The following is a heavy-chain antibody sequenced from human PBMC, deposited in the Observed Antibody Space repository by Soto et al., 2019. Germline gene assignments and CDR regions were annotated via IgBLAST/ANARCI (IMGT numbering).Heavy chain of an antibody. D-gene: IGHD1-26*01. CDR2: ISGSGGST. Sequence: GGSLRLSCAASGFTFSSYAMSWVRQAPGKGLEWVSAISGSGGSTYYADSVKGRFTISRDNSKNTLYLQMNSLRAEDTAVYYCAKARVGATTQYGMDVWGQGTTVTVSS. CDR3: AKARVGATTQYGMDV. CDR1: GFTFSSYA. J-gene: IGHJ6*02. V-gene: IGHV3-23*01.